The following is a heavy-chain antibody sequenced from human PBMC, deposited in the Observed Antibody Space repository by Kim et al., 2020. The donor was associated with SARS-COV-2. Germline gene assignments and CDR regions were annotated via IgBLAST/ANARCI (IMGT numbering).Heavy chain of an antibody. CDR1: GYTFTGYY. Sequence: ASVKVSCKASGYTFTGYYMHWVRQAPGQGLEWMGWINPNSGGTNYAQKFQGRVTMTRDTSISTAYMELSRLRSDDTAVYYCARDGDGVTSSSKYQLLVGMDVWGQGTTVTVSS. CDR2: INPNSGGT. CDR3: ARDGDGVTSSSKYQLLVGMDV. V-gene: IGHV1-2*02. J-gene: IGHJ6*02. D-gene: IGHD2-2*01.